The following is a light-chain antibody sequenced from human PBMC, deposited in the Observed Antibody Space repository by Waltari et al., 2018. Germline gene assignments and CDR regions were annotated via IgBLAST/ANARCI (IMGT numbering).Light chain of an antibody. J-gene: IGKJ1*01. V-gene: IGKV2-30*01. Sequence: DVVMTQSPLSLPVTLGQPASISCRSSQSLVYSDGNTYLNWFQQRPGQSPRRLIYMVSSRDSGVPDRFGGSGSGTDFTLRISRVGAEDVGVYYCMQGTHWPPWTFGQGTKVEIK. CDR3: MQGTHWPPWT. CDR1: QSLVYSDGNTY. CDR2: MVS.